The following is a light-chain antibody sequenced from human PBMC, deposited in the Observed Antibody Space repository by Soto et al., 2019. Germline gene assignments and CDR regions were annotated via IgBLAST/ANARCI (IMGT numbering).Light chain of an antibody. CDR2: KAS. Sequence: PMTQSPSTLSASVGARVTITCRASQNIDNWLAWYQQKPRKAPKLLIYKASSLESGVPSRFSGSGSGTDVTLTISSLQPEDCATYDGQQLKKYPSTFGGGTKGDNK. CDR1: QNIDNW. CDR3: QQLKKYPST. J-gene: IGKJ4*01. V-gene: IGKV1-5*03.